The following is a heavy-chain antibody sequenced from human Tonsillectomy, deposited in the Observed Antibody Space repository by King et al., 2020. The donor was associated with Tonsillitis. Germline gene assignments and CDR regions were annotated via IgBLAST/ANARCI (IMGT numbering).Heavy chain of an antibody. CDR2: IIPISGSP. CDR3: ARGPNSSGYYRVYFDS. Sequence: VQLVESGAEVKKPGSSVKVSCKASGNTFSYFDISWVRQAPGQGLQWMGGIIPISGSPIYAQTFRGRLTITADKSTSTAYMELSRLESEDTAIYYCARGPNSSGYYRVYFDSWGPGTLVTVSA. CDR1: GNTFSYFD. J-gene: IGHJ4*02. D-gene: IGHD3-22*01. V-gene: IGHV1-69*06.